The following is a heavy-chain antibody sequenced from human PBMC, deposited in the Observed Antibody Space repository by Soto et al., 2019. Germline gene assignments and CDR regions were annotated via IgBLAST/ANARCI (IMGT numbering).Heavy chain of an antibody. CDR1: GLTVSHNY. J-gene: IGHJ6*02. CDR3: VRPRPSGENYGMDV. CDR2: LYTEGTT. Sequence: EVQLVESGGGLIQPGGSLRLSCVASGLTVSHNYMAWVRQAPEMGLEWVSILYTEGTTYYADSVKGRFTISRDSSKNTLFLQMGSLRAEDTAVYYCVRPRPSGENYGMDVWGQGTTVTVSS. D-gene: IGHD3-16*01. V-gene: IGHV3-53*01.